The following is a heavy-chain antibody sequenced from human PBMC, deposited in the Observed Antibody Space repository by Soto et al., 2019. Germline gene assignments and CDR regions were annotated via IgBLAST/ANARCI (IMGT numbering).Heavy chain of an antibody. J-gene: IGHJ4*02. CDR1: GFTLSDHY. CDR3: ARGYYDSSGLRPFDY. CDR2: SRNRAKSYTT. Sequence: GGSLRLSCAASGFTLSDHYMDWVRQAPGKGLEWVGRSRNRAKSYTTDYVASVKGRFTISRDDSMNSVYLQMNSLKTEDTAVYYCARGYYDSSGLRPFDYWGPGTLVTVSS. D-gene: IGHD3-22*01. V-gene: IGHV3-72*01.